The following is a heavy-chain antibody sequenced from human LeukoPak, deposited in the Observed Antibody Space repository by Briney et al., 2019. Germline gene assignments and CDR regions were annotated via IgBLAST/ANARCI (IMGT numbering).Heavy chain of an antibody. V-gene: IGHV4-39*01. CDR1: GGSIASSNYF. CDR3: ARVTSAESKYYQYYVMDV. D-gene: IGHD4-11*01. J-gene: IGHJ6*02. Sequence: SETLSLTCTVSGGSIASSNYFWGWIRRPPGKGLEWIGSIFYSGGTNYNPSLKSRVAISVDTSKKQFSLKVTSVTAADTAVYYCARVTSAESKYYQYYVMDVWGRGTTVTVSS. CDR2: IFYSGGT.